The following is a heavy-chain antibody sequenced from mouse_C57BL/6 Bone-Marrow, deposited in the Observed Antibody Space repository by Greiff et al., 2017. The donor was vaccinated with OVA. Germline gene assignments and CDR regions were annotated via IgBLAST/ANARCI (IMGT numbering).Heavy chain of an antibody. J-gene: IGHJ2*01. CDR3: ARDHYGSSPDY. CDR2: ISDGGSYT. CDR1: GFTFSSYA. Sequence: EVHLVESGGGLVKPGGSLKLSCAASGFTFSSYAMSWVRQTPEKRLEWVATISDGGSYTYYPDNVKGRFTISRDNAKNNLYLQMSHLKSEDTAMYYCARDHYGSSPDYWGQGTTLTVSS. V-gene: IGHV5-4*01. D-gene: IGHD1-1*01.